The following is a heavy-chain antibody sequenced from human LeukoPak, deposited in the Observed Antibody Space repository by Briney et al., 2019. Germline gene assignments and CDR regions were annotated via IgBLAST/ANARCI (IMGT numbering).Heavy chain of an antibody. CDR1: GYRFYNYW. V-gene: IGHV5-51*01. CDR3: ARTDRIEDPLDY. Sequence: GESLKISCKASGYRFYNYWIGWVRQMPGKGLEWMGIIYPGDSDTRYSPSFEGQVTISADKSISTAYLQWSSLKASDTAMYYCARTDRIEDPLDYWGQGTLVTVSS. J-gene: IGHJ4*02. CDR2: IYPGDSDT.